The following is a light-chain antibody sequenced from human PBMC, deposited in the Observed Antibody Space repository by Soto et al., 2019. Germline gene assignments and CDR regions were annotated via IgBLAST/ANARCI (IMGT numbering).Light chain of an antibody. J-gene: IGKJ1*01. V-gene: IGKV1-6*01. CDR3: LQDYSYLRT. CDR1: QGIRND. Sequence: AIQMTQAPSSLSASVADRVTITCRASQGIRNDLGWYQQRPGQAPKQLIYATSNLQSGVPSRISGSGSGTDFTLTISSLRLEDFATYYCLQDYSYLRTFGQGTKVEIK. CDR2: ATS.